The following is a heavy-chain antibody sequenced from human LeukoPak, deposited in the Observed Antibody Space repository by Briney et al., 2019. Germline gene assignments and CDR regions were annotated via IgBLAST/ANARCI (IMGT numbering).Heavy chain of an antibody. CDR2: FYYSGST. Sequence: SETLSLTCTVSGGSIRSTTYSWGWIRQPPGRGLEWIGTFYYSGSTYYNSSLKSRITISLETFKNQSSLRLISVTAADTAVYYCARHYRDTHMDVWGKGTTVTVSS. CDR1: GGSIRSTTYS. D-gene: IGHD3-16*02. J-gene: IGHJ6*03. V-gene: IGHV4-39*01. CDR3: ARHYRDTHMDV.